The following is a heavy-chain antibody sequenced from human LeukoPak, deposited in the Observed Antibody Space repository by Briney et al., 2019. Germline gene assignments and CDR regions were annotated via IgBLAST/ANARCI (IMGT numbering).Heavy chain of an antibody. V-gene: IGHV3-74*01. Sequence: GGSLRLSCAASGFTFSSYWMHWVRQAPGKGLVWVSHINSDGSNTCYADSVKGRFTISRDNAKNTVYLQMNSLRAEDTAVYFCARGLTAAADVTFDYWGQGTLVTVSS. D-gene: IGHD6-13*01. CDR3: ARGLTAAADVTFDY. J-gene: IGHJ4*02. CDR1: GFTFSSYW. CDR2: INSDGSNT.